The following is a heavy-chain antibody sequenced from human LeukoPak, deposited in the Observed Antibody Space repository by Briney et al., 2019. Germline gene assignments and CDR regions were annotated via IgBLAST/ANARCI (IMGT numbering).Heavy chain of an antibody. Sequence: SETLSLTCTVSGGSISSYYWSWIRQPPGKGLEWIGYIYYSGSTNYNPSLKSRVTISVDTSKNQFSLKLSSVTAADTAVYYCARGKSSGYYLHLDDWGQGTLVTVSS. D-gene: IGHD3-22*01. J-gene: IGHJ4*02. CDR2: IYYSGST. CDR1: GGSISSYY. V-gene: IGHV4-59*01. CDR3: ARGKSSGYYLHLDD.